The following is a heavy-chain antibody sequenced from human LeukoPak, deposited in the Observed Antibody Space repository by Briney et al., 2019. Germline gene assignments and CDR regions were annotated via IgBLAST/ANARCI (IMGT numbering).Heavy chain of an antibody. J-gene: IGHJ4*02. V-gene: IGHV4-34*01. CDR2: INHSGST. CDR3: ARARSGKWGFDY. D-gene: IGHD1-26*01. CDR1: GVSFSGYY. Sequence: SETLSLTCAVYGVSFSGYYWSWIRQPPGKGLEWIGEINHSGSTNYNPSLKSRVTISVDTSKNQFSLKLSSVTAADTAVYYCARARSGKWGFDYWGQGTLVTVSS.